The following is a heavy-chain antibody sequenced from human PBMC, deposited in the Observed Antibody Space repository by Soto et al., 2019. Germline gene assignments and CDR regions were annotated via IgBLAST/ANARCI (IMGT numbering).Heavy chain of an antibody. Sequence: QVQLVQSGAEVKKPGASVKVSCKASGYTFTNYDINWVRQATGQGLEWMGWMNPNSGETGYAQRVEGRVTMTRNTSIPTAYMELSSLRSEDTAVYYCARLMGSVVDWGQGTLVTVSS. V-gene: IGHV1-8*01. CDR3: ARLMGSVVD. CDR1: GYTFTNYD. CDR2: MNPNSGET. J-gene: IGHJ4*01. D-gene: IGHD2-8*01.